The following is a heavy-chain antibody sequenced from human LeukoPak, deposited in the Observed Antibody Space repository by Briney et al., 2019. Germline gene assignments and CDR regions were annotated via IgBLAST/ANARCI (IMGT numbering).Heavy chain of an antibody. CDR1: GDSISTAY. V-gene: IGHV4-59*08. J-gene: IGHJ1*01. CDR3: AGRGQRYFRD. CDR2: IYKIGNT. Sequence: SETLSLICSVSGDSISTAYWSWIRQSPEKGLEWIGYIYKIGNTAYNPSLKSRVTISLDTFKNQLSLSLKSVTAADTAVYYCAGRGQRYFRDWGQGTLVSVSS. D-gene: IGHD3-9*01.